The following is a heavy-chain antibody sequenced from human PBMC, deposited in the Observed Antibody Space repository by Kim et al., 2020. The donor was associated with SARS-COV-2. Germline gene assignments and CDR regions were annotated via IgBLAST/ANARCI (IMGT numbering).Heavy chain of an antibody. CDR3: ARESSQWATYYDFWSGPQGGWFDP. J-gene: IGHJ5*02. Sequence: GGSLRLSCAASGFTFSSYAMHWVRQAPGKGLEYVSAISSNGGSTYYANSVKGRFTISRDNSKNTLYLQMGSLRAEDMAVYYCARESSQWATYYDFWSGPQGGWFDPWGQGTLVTVSS. D-gene: IGHD3-3*01. CDR1: GFTFSSYA. V-gene: IGHV3-64*01. CDR2: ISSNGGST.